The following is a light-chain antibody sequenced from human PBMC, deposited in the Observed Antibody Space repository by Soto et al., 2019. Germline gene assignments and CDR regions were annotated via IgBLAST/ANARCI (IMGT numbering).Light chain of an antibody. CDR1: SSDVGSYNL. CDR2: EGS. CDR3: CSYVGSNTV. Sequence: QSALTQPASVSGSPGQSITISCTGTSSDVGSYNLVSWYQQHPGKAPKLMIYEGSKRPSGVSNRFSGSKSGNTASLTISGLQPEDEADYYCCSYVGSNTVFGGGTKLTVL. J-gene: IGLJ2*01. V-gene: IGLV2-23*01.